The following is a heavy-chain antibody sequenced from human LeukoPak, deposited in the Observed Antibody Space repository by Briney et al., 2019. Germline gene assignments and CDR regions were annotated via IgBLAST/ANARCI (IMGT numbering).Heavy chain of an antibody. J-gene: IGHJ4*02. CDR1: GFAFSDYY. D-gene: IGHD4-17*01. Sequence: PGGSLRLFCAASGFAFSDYYMSWIRQAPGKGLEWVSYISSSGAFTNSADSVKGRFTISRDNTKNSLSLQVKNLRAEDTAVYNCARRPDGDYFDYWGQGTQVTVSS. V-gene: IGHV3-11*06. CDR2: ISSSGAFT. CDR3: ARRPDGDYFDY.